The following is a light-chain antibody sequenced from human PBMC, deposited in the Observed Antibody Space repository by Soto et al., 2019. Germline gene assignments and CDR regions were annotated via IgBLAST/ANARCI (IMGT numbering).Light chain of an antibody. V-gene: IGKV3-15*01. Sequence: EIMMTQSPATLSVSPGERATLSCRASQSVSSKLAWFQQKPGQAPRLLIYGASTRATGLPARFSGTGSGAEFTLTISSLQSEDFAVYYCQQYNNWPHTFGQGTKLEIK. CDR1: QSVSSK. CDR3: QQYNNWPHT. J-gene: IGKJ2*01. CDR2: GAS.